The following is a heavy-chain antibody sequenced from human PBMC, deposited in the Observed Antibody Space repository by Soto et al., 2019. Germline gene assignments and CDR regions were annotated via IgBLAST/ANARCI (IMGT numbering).Heavy chain of an antibody. CDR2: INHSGST. CDR1: GGSFSGYY. CDR3: ARASNRYCSSTSCYAPYYGMDV. J-gene: IGHJ6*02. Sequence: QVQLQQWGAGLLKPSETLSLTCAVYGGSFSGYYWSWIRQPPGRGLEWIGEINHSGSTNYNPSLKSRVTISVDTSKNQFSRKLSSVTAADTAVYYCARASNRYCSSTSCYAPYYGMDVWGQGTTVTVSS. V-gene: IGHV4-34*01. D-gene: IGHD2-2*01.